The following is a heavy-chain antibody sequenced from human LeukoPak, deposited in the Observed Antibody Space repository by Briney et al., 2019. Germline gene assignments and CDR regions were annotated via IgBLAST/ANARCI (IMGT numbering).Heavy chain of an antibody. J-gene: IGHJ3*02. D-gene: IGHD4-17*01. Sequence: PGRSLRLSCAASGFTFSSYAMHWVRQAPGKGLEWVAVISYDGSNKYYADSVKGRFTISRDNSKNMLYLQINSLRADDTAVYYCARETTVTFPDAFDIWGQGTMVTVSS. CDR3: ARETTVTFPDAFDI. CDR2: ISYDGSNK. V-gene: IGHV3-30*04. CDR1: GFTFSSYA.